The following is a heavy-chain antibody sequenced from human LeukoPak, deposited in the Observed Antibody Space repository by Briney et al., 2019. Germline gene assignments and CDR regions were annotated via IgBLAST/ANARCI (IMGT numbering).Heavy chain of an antibody. Sequence: PSETLSLTCAVSGGSISSSNWWSWVRQPPGKGLEWIGEIYHSGSTNYNPSLKSRVTISVDTSKNQFSLNLNSVTAADTAVFYCARGKRIAAPGPNYYYYGVDVWGQGTTVTVSS. V-gene: IGHV4-4*02. CDR2: IYHSGST. CDR3: ARGKRIAAPGPNYYYYGVDV. J-gene: IGHJ6*02. D-gene: IGHD6-13*01. CDR1: GGSISSSNW.